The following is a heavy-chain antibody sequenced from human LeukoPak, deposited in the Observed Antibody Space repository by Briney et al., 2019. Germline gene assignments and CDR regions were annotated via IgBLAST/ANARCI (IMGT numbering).Heavy chain of an antibody. CDR2: INHSGST. J-gene: IGHJ4*02. CDR3: ARGGRIPYYYDSSGYYYVY. D-gene: IGHD3-22*01. CDR1: GGSFSGYY. V-gene: IGHV4-34*01. Sequence: SETLSLTCAVYGGSFSGYYWSWIRQPPGKGLEWIGEINHSGSTNYNPSLKSRVTISVDTSKNQFSLKLSSVTAADTAVYYCARGGRIPYYYDSSGYYYVYWGQGTLVTVSS.